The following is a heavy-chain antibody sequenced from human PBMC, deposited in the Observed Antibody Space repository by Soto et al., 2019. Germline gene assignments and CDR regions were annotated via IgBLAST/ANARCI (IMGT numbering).Heavy chain of an antibody. CDR3: ARVTVVPAAHHSYFDY. J-gene: IGHJ4*02. V-gene: IGHV1-69*13. D-gene: IGHD2-2*01. CDR1: GGTFSSYA. CDR2: IIPIFGTA. Sequence: SVKVSCKASGGTFSSYAISWVRQAPGQGLEWMGGIIPIFGTANYAQKFQGRVTITADESTSTAYMELSSLRSEDTAVYYCARVTVVPAAHHSYFDYWGQGTLVTVSS.